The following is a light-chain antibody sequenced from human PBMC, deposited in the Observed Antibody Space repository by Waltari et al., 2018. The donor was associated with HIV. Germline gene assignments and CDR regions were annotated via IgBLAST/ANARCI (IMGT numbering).Light chain of an antibody. CDR1: NSNVGIRY. Sequence: QSVLTQPPSASGTPGQRVTIPCSGSNSNVGIRYVYWYQQRPGTTPKLVIYGINQRPSGVPDRFSGSKSGTSVSLVISGIRSEDEADYYCAAWDYSLSGWVFGGGTKLTVL. CDR3: AAWDYSLSGWV. CDR2: GIN. J-gene: IGLJ3*02. V-gene: IGLV1-47*01.